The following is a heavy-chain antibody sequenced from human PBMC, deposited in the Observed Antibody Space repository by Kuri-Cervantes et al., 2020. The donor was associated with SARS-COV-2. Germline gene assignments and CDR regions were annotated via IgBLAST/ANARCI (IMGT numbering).Heavy chain of an antibody. D-gene: IGHD3-22*01. CDR2: IYHSGST. CDR3: ARDSGYYDSSGHDPGAFDI. J-gene: IGHJ3*02. V-gene: IGHV4-38-2*02. CDR1: GGSISSYY. Sequence: SETLSLTCTVSGGSISSYYWSWIRQPPGKGLEWIGSIYHSGSTYYNPSLKSRVTISVDASKNQFSLKLSSVIAADTAVYYCARDSGYYDSSGHDPGAFDIWGQGTMVTVSS.